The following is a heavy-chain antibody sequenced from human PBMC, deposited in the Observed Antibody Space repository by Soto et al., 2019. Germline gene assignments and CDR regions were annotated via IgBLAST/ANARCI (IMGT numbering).Heavy chain of an antibody. V-gene: IGHV1-46*01. J-gene: IGHJ6*02. Sequence: ASVKVSCKASGYTFTSYYMHWVRQAPGQGLEWMGIINPSGGSTSYAQKFQGRVTITADESTSTAYMELSSLRSEDTAVYYCARAAGREGYNYYYYGMDVWGQGTTVTVSS. CDR1: GYTFTSYY. D-gene: IGHD5-12*01. CDR2: INPSGGST. CDR3: ARAAGREGYNYYYYGMDV.